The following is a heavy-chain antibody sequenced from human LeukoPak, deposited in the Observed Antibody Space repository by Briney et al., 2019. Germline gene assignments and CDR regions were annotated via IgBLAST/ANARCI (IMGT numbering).Heavy chain of an antibody. Sequence: NPGGSLRLSCAASGFTFSDYYMSWVRQAPGKGLEWVSSISISSNYIYYADSVKGRFTISRDNAKNSLYLQVNSLRAEDTAVYYCARGSRLGVVGRDAFDIWGQGTVVTVSS. V-gene: IGHV3-21*01. J-gene: IGHJ3*02. D-gene: IGHD3-3*01. CDR2: ISISSNYI. CDR3: ARGSRLGVVGRDAFDI. CDR1: GFTFSDYY.